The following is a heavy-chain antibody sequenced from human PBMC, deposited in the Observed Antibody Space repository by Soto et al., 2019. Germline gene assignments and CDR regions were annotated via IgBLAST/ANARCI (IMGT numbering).Heavy chain of an antibody. Sequence: QVQLVESGGGVVQPGRSLRLSCAASGFTFSSYGMHWVRQAPGKGLEWVAVIWYDGSNKYYADSVKGRFTISRDNSKNTLYLEMNRLRAEDTAGYYCARGGRRDYGSGSYARPGDYWGQGTLVTVSS. CDR1: GFTFSSYG. CDR3: ARGGRRDYGSGSYARPGDY. V-gene: IGHV3-33*01. D-gene: IGHD3-10*01. J-gene: IGHJ4*02. CDR2: IWYDGSNK.